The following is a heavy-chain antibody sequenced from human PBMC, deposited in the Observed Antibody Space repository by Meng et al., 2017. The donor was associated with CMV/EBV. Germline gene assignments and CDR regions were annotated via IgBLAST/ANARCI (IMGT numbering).Heavy chain of an antibody. J-gene: IGHJ4*02. CDR3: ARVMGHYYGSGSYPD. D-gene: IGHD3-10*01. CDR1: GGSFSGYY. Sequence: GSLRLSCAVYGGSFSGYYWSWIRQPPGKGLEWIGEINPSGSTNYNPSLKSRVTISVDTSKNQFSLKLSSVTAADTAVYYCARVMGHYYGSGSYPDWGQGTLVTVSS. CDR2: INPSGST. V-gene: IGHV4-34*01.